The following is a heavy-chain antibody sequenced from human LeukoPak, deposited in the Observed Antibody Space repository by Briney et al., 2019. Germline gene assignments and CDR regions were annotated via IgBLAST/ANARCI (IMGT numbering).Heavy chain of an antibody. V-gene: IGHV4-34*01. CDR2: INHSGST. D-gene: IGHD3-10*01. J-gene: IGHJ4*02. CDR3: ARGVRPKGWFY. Sequence: SETLSLTCAVYGGSFSGYYWSWIRQPPGKGLEWIGEINHSGSTNYNPPLKSRVTISVDTSKNQFSLKLSSVTAADTAVYYCARGVRPKGWFYWGQGTLVTVSS. CDR1: GGSFSGYY.